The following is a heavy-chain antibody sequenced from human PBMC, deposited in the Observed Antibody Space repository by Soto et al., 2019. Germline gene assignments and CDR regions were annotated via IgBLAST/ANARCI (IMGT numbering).Heavy chain of an antibody. J-gene: IGHJ5*02. Sequence: GASVKVSCKSSGYTFTSYGISWVQQAPGQGLEWMGWISAYNGNTNYAQKLQGRVTMTTDTSTSTAYMELRSLRSDDTAVYYCARTGLPGGYSGYDYVWFDPWGQGTLVTVSS. CDR1: GYTFTSYG. CDR2: ISAYNGNT. V-gene: IGHV1-18*01. CDR3: ARTGLPGGYSGYDYVWFDP. D-gene: IGHD5-12*01.